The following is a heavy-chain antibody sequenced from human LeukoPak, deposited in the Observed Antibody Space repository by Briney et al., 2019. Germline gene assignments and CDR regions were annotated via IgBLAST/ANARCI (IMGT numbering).Heavy chain of an antibody. J-gene: IGHJ6*03. V-gene: IGHV1-69*05. D-gene: IGHD2-8*01. Sequence: SVKVSCKASGGTFSCYAISWVRQAPGQGLEWMGRIIPIFGTANYAQKFQGRVTITTDESTSTAYLELSSLRSEDTAVYYCARDQNHRALMVYAKAAYYYYYMDVWGKGTTVTVSS. CDR1: GGTFSCYA. CDR2: IIPIFGTA. CDR3: ARDQNHRALMVYAKAAYYYYYMDV.